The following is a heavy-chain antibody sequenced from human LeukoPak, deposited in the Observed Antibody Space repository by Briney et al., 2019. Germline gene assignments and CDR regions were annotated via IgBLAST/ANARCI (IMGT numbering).Heavy chain of an antibody. J-gene: IGHJ5*02. CDR2: MNPKSGNT. CDR1: GYTFTNYD. Sequence: ASVKVSCKTSGYTFTNYDINWVRQAPGQGLGWMGWMNPKSGNTGYAQKFQGRVTITKNTSISTVYMELSSLRSEDTAIYYCARTIVIIPAVEIWFDPWGQGTLVTVST. CDR3: ARTIVIIPAVEIWFDP. D-gene: IGHD2-2*01. V-gene: IGHV1-8*03.